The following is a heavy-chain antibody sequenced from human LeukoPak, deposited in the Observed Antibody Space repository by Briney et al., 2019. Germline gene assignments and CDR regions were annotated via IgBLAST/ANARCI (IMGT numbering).Heavy chain of an antibody. Sequence: SETLSLTCTVSGGSISDYFWSWIRQPPGKGLEWVGYVFYNGSTNYNPSLKSRVTISIDTSRIRFSLRLSSVTAADTARYYCASERGYSGHTFDYWGQGNMVTVSS. CDR3: ASERGYSGHTFDY. V-gene: IGHV4-59*01. D-gene: IGHD5-12*01. J-gene: IGHJ4*02. CDR2: VFYNGST. CDR1: GGSISDYF.